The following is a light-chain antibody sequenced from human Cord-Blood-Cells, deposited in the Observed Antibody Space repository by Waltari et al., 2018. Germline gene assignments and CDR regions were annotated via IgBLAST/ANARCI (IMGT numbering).Light chain of an antibody. CDR2: KAT. V-gene: IGKV1-5*03. CDR1: QSISSW. CDR3: QQYNSYSWT. Sequence: DIQMTQSPSTLSASVGDRVTITCRASQSISSWLAWYQQKPGKAPKLPIYKATSLERGVPSRFSGSGSGTEFTLTISSLQPDDFATYYCQQYNSYSWTFGQGTKVEIK. J-gene: IGKJ1*01.